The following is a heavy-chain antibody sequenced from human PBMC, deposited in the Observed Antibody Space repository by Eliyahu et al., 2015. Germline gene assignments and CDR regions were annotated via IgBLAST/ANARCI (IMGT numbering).Heavy chain of an antibody. V-gene: IGHV5-51*01. CDR2: IYPPDSDT. CDR1: GYSFTTYW. J-gene: IGHJ4*02. Sequence: EVQLVQSGAEVKKPGESLKISCKGSGYSFTTYWIGWVRQMPGEGLEWMGIIYPPDSDTRYSPSFQGRVTISVDKSITTAYLQWSSLEASDTAMYYCARNAYSRGWYEGDFDYWGQGTLVTVSS. CDR3: ARNAYSRGWYEGDFDY. D-gene: IGHD6-19*01.